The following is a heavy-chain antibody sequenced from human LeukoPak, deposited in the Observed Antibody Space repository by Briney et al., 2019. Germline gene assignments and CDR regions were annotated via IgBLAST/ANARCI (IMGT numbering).Heavy chain of an antibody. V-gene: IGHV1-2*02. CDR2: INPNSGGT. Sequence: ASVKVSCKASGYTFTGYYMHWVRQAPGQGLGWMGWINPNSGGTNYAQKFQGRVTMTRDTSISTAYMELSRLRSDDTAVYYCARDYGYSFDVYYYSMDVWGKGTTVTISS. CDR3: ARDYGYSFDVYYYSMDV. J-gene: IGHJ6*03. CDR1: GYTFTGYY. D-gene: IGHD2-15*01.